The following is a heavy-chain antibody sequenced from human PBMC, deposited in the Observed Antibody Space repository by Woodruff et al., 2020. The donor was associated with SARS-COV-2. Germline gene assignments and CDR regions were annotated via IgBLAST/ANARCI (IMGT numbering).Heavy chain of an antibody. Sequence: SISSSSSYIYYADSVKGRFTISRDNAKNSLYLQMNSLRAEDTAVYYCARGGPYYDYVWEGRGHDYWGQGTLVT. V-gene: IGHV3-21*01. J-gene: IGHJ4*02. CDR2: ISSSSSYI. D-gene: IGHD3-16*01. CDR3: ARGGPYYDYVWEGRGHDY.